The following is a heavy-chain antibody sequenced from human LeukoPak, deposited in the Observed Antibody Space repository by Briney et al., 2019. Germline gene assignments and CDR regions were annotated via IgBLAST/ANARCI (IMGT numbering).Heavy chain of an antibody. CDR3: TTERNWELLRPYGLDI. J-gene: IGHJ6*02. Sequence: GGSLRLSCAASGFNFKYVWMNWVRQVPGKGLEWVGRIRTKIEGETRDYPAPVKGRFIISRDDSKTTLYLQMNGLKTEDSAVYYCTTERNWELLRPYGLDIWGQGTTVIVSS. CDR2: IRTKIEGETR. CDR1: GFNFKYVW. V-gene: IGHV3-15*01. D-gene: IGHD1-26*01.